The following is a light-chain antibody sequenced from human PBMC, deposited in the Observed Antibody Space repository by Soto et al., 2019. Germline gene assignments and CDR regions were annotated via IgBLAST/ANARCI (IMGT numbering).Light chain of an antibody. J-gene: IGKJ1*01. V-gene: IGKV1-27*01. CDR1: RDISDY. CDR3: QQFSSYWT. CDR2: AAS. Sequence: QMTQSPASLSASVGDRVTITCRASRDISDYLNWFQHKPGRAPKLLIYAASVLHSGVPARFSGSGSESGTEYTLTINSLHPEDVATYFCQQFSSYWTFGQGTRVEIK.